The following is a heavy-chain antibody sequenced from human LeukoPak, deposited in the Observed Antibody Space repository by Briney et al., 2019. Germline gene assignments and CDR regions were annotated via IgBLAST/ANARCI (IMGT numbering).Heavy chain of an antibody. J-gene: IGHJ4*02. V-gene: IGHV3-23*01. Sequence: GGSLRLSCAASGFTFSSYAMSWVRQAPGKGLEWVSAISGSGGSTYYADSVKGRFTISRDSSKNTLYLQMNSLRAEDTAVYYCAKVLGFGELSQFFDYWGQGTLVTVSS. CDR2: ISGSGGST. CDR3: AKVLGFGELSQFFDY. D-gene: IGHD3-10*01. CDR1: GFTFSSYA.